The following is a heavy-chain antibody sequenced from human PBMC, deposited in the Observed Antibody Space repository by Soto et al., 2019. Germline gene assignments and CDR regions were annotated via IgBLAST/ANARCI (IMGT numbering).Heavy chain of an antibody. D-gene: IGHD6-6*01. CDR1: GGSISSGGYY. Sequence: LSLTCTVSGGSISSGGYYWSWIRQHPGKGLEWIGYIYYSGRTYYNPSLHSRVSIAVDTTENQFSLKLTSVTAADTSVYYCARGSFSSSSSWFDPWGRGTLVTVSS. CDR3: ARGSFSSSSSWFDP. J-gene: IGHJ5*02. V-gene: IGHV4-31*03. CDR2: IYYSGRT.